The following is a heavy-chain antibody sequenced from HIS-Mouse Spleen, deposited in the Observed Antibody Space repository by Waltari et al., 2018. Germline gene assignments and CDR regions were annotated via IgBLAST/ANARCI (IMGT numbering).Heavy chain of an antibody. CDR3: ARAQPSHYYGSGSYFDY. Sequence: EVQLVESGGGLVKPGGSLRLSCAASGFTFSSCSMNWVRQAPGQGLEWVSSIRSSSSYIYYADSVKGRFTISRDNAKNSLYLQMNSLRAEDTAVYYCARAQPSHYYGSGSYFDYWGQGTLVTVSS. CDR1: GFTFSSCS. CDR2: IRSSSSYI. D-gene: IGHD3-10*01. J-gene: IGHJ4*02. V-gene: IGHV3-21*01.